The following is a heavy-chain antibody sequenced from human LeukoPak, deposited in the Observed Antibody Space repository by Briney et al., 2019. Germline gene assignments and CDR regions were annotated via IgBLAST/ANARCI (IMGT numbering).Heavy chain of an antibody. Sequence: SETLSLTCTVSGGSMSSYSWSWIRQPAGKGLEWIGRIYSSGTTNYNPSLKSRVTMSVDTSKNQFSLKLSSVTAADTAVYYCARGHCSGGSCYYFDYWGQGTLVTVSS. CDR2: IYSSGTT. CDR1: GGSMSSYS. CDR3: ARGHCSGGSCYYFDY. V-gene: IGHV4-4*07. J-gene: IGHJ4*02. D-gene: IGHD2-15*01.